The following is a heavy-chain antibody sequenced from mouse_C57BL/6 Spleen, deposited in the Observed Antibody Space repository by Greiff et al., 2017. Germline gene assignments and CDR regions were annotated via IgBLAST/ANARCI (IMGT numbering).Heavy chain of an antibody. D-gene: IGHD1-1*01. CDR3: ARVEATTVVDAMDY. V-gene: IGHV1-19*01. CDR1: GYTFTDYY. CDR2: INPYNGGT. Sequence: EVQLQQSGPVLVKPGASVKMSCKASGYTFTDYYMNWVKQSHGKSLEWIGVINPYNGGTSYNQKFKGKATLTVDKSSSTAYMELNSLTSEDSAVYYCARVEATTVVDAMDYWGQGTSVTVSS. J-gene: IGHJ4*01.